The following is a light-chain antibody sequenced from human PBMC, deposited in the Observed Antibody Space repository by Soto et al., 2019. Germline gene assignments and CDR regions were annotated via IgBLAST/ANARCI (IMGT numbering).Light chain of an antibody. V-gene: IGKV3-11*01. CDR1: QSVRSY. Sequence: EIVLTQSPVTLSLSPGETASLSCRASQSVRSYLAWYQQKPGQAPRLLIYDASSRAIGIPARFSGSGSGTDFTLTINNLEPEDFAVFYCQQRSNWPPLTFGGGTKVDIK. CDR3: QQRSNWPPLT. CDR2: DAS. J-gene: IGKJ4*01.